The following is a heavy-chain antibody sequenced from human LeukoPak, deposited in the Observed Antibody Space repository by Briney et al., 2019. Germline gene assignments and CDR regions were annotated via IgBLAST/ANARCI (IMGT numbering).Heavy chain of an antibody. D-gene: IGHD3-22*01. CDR3: ARAGSGYSFDY. J-gene: IGHJ4*02. V-gene: IGHV4-59*01. Sequence: SETLSLTCTVSGGSISSYYWSWIRQPPRKGLEWIGYLYYSGSTNYNPSLKSRVTISVDTSKNQFSLKLSSVTAADTAVYYCARAGSGYSFDYWGQGTLVTVSS. CDR2: LYYSGST. CDR1: GGSISSYY.